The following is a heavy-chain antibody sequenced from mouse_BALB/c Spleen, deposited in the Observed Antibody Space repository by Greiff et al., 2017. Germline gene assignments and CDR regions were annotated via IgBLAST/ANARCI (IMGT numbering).Heavy chain of an antibody. CDR1: GYTFTSYW. Sequence: VQLQQSGAELAKPGASVKMSCKASGYTFTSYWMHWVKQRPGQGLEWIGYINPSTGYTEYNQKFKDKATLTADKSSSTAYMQLSSLTSEDSAVYYCARVGDYDGGYAMDYWGQGTSVTVSS. J-gene: IGHJ4*01. V-gene: IGHV1-7*01. CDR2: INPSTGYT. CDR3: ARVGDYDGGYAMDY. D-gene: IGHD2-4*01.